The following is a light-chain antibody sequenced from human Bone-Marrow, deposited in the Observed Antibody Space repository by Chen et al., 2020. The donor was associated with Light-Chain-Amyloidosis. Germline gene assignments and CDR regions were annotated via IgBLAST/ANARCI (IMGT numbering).Light chain of an antibody. CDR3: QLYGTGGA. V-gene: IGKV3-20*01. Sequence: IVLTQSPGTLSLSPGERATLSCRASQSVPNNFLTWYQQKPGPAPRLLIYGASSRVTGIPDRCSGSGSGTDFTLSISRLELEDFAVYYCQLYGTGGAFGQGTKVEIK. CDR1: QSVPNNF. J-gene: IGKJ1*01. CDR2: GAS.